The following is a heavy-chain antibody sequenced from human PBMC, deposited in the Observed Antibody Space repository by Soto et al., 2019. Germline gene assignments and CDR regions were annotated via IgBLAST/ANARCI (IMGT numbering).Heavy chain of an antibody. CDR3: ARCDYDSSGYDDY. CDR2: ISPYNGHT. J-gene: IGHJ4*02. Sequence: QVQLVQSGAEVKEPGASVKVSCKASGYTFTNYGISWVRQAPGQGLQWMGWISPYNGHTNYAQKVQDRVTMTTDTLTTTAYRELWNLRSDDAAVYFCARCDYDSSGYDDYWGQGTLVTVFS. D-gene: IGHD3-22*01. CDR1: GYTFTNYG. V-gene: IGHV1-18*01.